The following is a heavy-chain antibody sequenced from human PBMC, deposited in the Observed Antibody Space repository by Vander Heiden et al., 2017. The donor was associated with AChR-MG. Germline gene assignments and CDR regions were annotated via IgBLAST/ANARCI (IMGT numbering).Heavy chain of an antibody. CDR3: AKDQYVGMYSSGFFFDY. D-gene: IGHD6-19*01. CDR2: ISYDGSNK. CDR1: GCTFSSYG. J-gene: IGHJ4*02. Sequence: QVQLVESGGGVVQPGRSLSLSCAASGCTFSSYGMHWVRQAPGKGLEWVAVISYDGSNKYYADSVKGRFTISRDNSKNTLYLQMNSLRAEDTAVYYCAKDQYVGMYSSGFFFDYWGQGTLVTVSS. V-gene: IGHV3-30*18.